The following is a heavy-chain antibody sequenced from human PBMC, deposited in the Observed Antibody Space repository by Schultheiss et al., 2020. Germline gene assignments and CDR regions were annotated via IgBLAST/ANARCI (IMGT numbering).Heavy chain of an antibody. Sequence: SETLSLSCNVSGGSISNYYWSWIRQPPGKGLEWIGFIYYSGSTDYNPSLKSRVTISVDTSKQQFSLKLTSVTAADTAVYYCARGGSSFDYWGQGYLVTGSS. CDR1: GGSISNYY. V-gene: IGHV4-59*01. CDR3: ARGGSSFDY. J-gene: IGHJ4*02. D-gene: IGHD6-13*01. CDR2: IYYSGST.